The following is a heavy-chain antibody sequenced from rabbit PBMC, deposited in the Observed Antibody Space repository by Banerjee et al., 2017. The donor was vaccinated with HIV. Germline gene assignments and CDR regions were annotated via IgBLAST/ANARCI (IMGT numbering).Heavy chain of an antibody. V-gene: IGHV1S45*01. Sequence: QQQLEESGGGLVKPGGTRTLTCKASGIDFSSNYYMCWVRQAPGKGLELIACIYGGSSGDTYYASWAKGRFTISKTSSTTVTLQMTSLTLADTAIYFCARTAGYVGHAYLWGPGTLVTVS. CDR3: ARTAGYVGHAYL. D-gene: IGHD6-1*01. CDR2: IYGGSSGDT. CDR1: GIDFSSNYY. J-gene: IGHJ6*01.